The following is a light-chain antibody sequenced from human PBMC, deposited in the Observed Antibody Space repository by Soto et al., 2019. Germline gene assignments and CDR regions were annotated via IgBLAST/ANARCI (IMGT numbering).Light chain of an antibody. CDR2: LGS. CDR3: MEALQTSFT. V-gene: IGKV2-28*01. J-gene: IGKJ3*01. CDR1: QSLLHGNGYNY. Sequence: DIVLTQSPLSLAVTPGEPASISCRSSQSLLHGNGYNYLDWYLQKPGQSPQVLIYLGSNRASGVPDRFSGSGSGTDFTLRISRVEAEDVGVYYCMEALQTSFTFGPGTKVDLK.